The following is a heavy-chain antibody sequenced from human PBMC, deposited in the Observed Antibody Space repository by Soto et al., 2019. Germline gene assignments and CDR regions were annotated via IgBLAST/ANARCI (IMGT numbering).Heavy chain of an antibody. CDR2: INPNSGGT. CDR1: GYTFTGYY. V-gene: IGHV1-2*04. Sequence: ASVKVSCKASGYTFTGYYMHWVRQAPGQGLEWMGWINPNSGGTNYAQKFQGWVTMTRDTSISTAYMELSRLRSDDTAVYYCARAPGEDSSGYYDYYGMDVWGQGTTVTVSS. J-gene: IGHJ6*02. CDR3: ARAPGEDSSGYYDYYGMDV. D-gene: IGHD3-22*01.